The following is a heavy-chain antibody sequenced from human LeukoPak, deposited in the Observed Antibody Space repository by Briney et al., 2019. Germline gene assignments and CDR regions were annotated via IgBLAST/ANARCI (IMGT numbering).Heavy chain of an antibody. D-gene: IGHD2-2*01. CDR3: ARHPDVAVVSWWLDP. CDR1: GGAISSYH. Sequence: SETLSLTCTVSGGAISSYHWSWIRQPPGKGLEWIGYMYYSGSTNYNPSLKSRVTISVDTSKNQFSLKLRSVTAADTAVYYCARHPDVAVVSWWLDPWGQGTLVTVSS. CDR2: MYYSGST. J-gene: IGHJ5*02. V-gene: IGHV4-59*08.